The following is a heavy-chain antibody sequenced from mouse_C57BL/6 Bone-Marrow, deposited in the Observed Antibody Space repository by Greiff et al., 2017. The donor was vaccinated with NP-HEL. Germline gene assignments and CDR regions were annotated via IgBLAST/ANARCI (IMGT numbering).Heavy chain of an antibody. Sequence: EVQLLESGPGLVKPSQSLSLTCSVTGYSITSGYYWNWIRQFPGNKLEWMGYISYDGSNNYNPSLKNRISITRDTSKNQFFLKLNSVTTEDTATYYCAKGGSSGSYYFDYWGQGTTLTVSS. D-gene: IGHD3-2*02. CDR2: ISYDGSN. V-gene: IGHV3-6*01. J-gene: IGHJ2*01. CDR1: GYSITSGYY. CDR3: AKGGSSGSYYFDY.